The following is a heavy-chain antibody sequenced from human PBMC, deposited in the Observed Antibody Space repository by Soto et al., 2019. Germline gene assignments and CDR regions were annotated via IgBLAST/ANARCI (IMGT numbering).Heavy chain of an antibody. D-gene: IGHD4-17*01. CDR2: TYWDDTK. Sequence: QITLKESGPTLVKPTQTLTLTCTFSGFSLPTDRVGVGWIRQPPGEALEWLAVTYWDDTKTYRPSLESRLTITKDSYKNPVALTMTNMDSVDTATYYCAHAYGGRSLYWGQGTLVTVSS. CDR1: GFSLPTDRVG. V-gene: IGHV2-5*02. CDR3: AHAYGGRSLY. J-gene: IGHJ4*02.